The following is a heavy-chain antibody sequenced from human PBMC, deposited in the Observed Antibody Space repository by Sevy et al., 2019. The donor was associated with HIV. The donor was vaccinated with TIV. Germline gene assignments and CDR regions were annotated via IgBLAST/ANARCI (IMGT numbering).Heavy chain of an antibody. CDR3: ARAGYYDSSGYYPLDY. D-gene: IGHD3-22*01. Sequence: SETLPLTCTVSGGSISSGDYYWSWIRQPPGKGLEWIGYIYYSGSTYYNPSLKSRVTISVDTSKNQFSLKLSSVTAADTAVYYCARAGYYDSSGYYPLDYWGQGTLVTVSS. V-gene: IGHV4-30-4*01. CDR1: GGSISSGDYY. J-gene: IGHJ4*02. CDR2: IYYSGST.